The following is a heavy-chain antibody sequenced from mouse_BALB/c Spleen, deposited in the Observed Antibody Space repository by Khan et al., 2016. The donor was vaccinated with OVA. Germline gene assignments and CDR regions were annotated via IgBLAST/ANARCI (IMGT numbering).Heavy chain of an antibody. CDR3: ARVDYGYRFAY. V-gene: IGHV7-3*02. Sequence: EVQLVETGGGLVEPGGSLRLSCATSGFTFSDYYMSWVRQPPGKALEWLGFIRKNASGYTTEYSASVKGRFTISRDNSQSILDRPINSLSAEDSATYYCARVDYGYRFAYWGQGTLVTVSA. CDR1: GFTFSDYY. CDR2: IRKNASGYTT. J-gene: IGHJ3*01. D-gene: IGHD1-2*01.